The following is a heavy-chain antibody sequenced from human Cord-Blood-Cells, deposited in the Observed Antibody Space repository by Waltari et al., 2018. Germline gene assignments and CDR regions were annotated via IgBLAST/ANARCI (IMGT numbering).Heavy chain of an antibody. CDR1: GGSFSGYY. CDR2: INHSGST. CDR3: ARGFPTIVVVVAATYYFDY. D-gene: IGHD2-15*01. J-gene: IGHJ4*02. Sequence: QVQLQQWGAGLLKPSETLSLTCAVYGGSFSGYYWSWIRQPPGKGLEWIGEINHSGSTNYNPALKSRVTISVDTSKNQFSLKLSSVTAADTAVYYCARGFPTIVVVVAATYYFDYWGQGTLVTVSS. V-gene: IGHV4-34*01.